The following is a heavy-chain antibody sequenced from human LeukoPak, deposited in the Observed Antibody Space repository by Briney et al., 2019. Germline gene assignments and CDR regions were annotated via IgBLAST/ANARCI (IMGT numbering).Heavy chain of an antibody. V-gene: IGHV4-61*02. CDR1: GGSITTAYYY. CDR2: SYTSGDT. J-gene: IGHJ4*02. D-gene: IGHD6-13*01. Sequence: SEPLSLTCTVSGGSITTAYYYWTWIRRPAGQGLEGIGLSYTSGDTNYNPSLKSRVTISADTSKNQFSLRLTSVTAADTALYYCARADGRNVWYFFDSWGQGSLVTVSS. CDR3: ARADGRNVWYFFDS.